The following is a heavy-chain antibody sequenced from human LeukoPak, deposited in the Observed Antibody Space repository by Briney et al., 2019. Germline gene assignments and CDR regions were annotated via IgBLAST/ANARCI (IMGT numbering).Heavy chain of an antibody. V-gene: IGHV3-33*08. J-gene: IGHJ4*02. D-gene: IGHD6-6*01. CDR3: ARDRGTTSSAGYYFDT. CDR2: IWYDGSNK. Sequence: GGSLRLSCAASGFTFSSYGMPWVRQAPGKGLEWVAIIWYDGSNKYYGDSVKGRFTVSRDNSKNTLHLQVNSLRAENTAVYYCARDRGTTSSAGYYFDTWGQGALVTVSS. CDR1: GFTFSSYG.